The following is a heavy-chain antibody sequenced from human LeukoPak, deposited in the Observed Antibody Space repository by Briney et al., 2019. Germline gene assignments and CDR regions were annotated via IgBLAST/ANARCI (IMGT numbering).Heavy chain of an antibody. CDR2: INPNSGGT. Sequence: GASVKVSCKASGYTFTGYYMHWVRQAPGQGLEWMGWINPNSGGTNYAQKFQGGVTMTRDTSISTAYMELSRLRSDDTAVYYCARASKSSKSITSYWGQGTMVTVSS. CDR3: ARASKSSKSITSY. J-gene: IGHJ3*01. CDR1: GYTFTGYY. V-gene: IGHV1-2*02. D-gene: IGHD3-3*02.